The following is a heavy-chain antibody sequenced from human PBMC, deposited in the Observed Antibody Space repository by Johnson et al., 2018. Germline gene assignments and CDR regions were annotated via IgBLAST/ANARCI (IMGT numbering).Heavy chain of an antibody. Sequence: QVQLVQSGGGVVEPRRSLGLSCAASGFTFSSYAMHWVRQAPGKGLERVTFISYLGSKQYYADPVKGRFIISRDNSKNTLYLQVNSLRAEDTAVYYCAKEFGIYEISPGRYGMDVWGQGTTVTVSS. CDR2: ISYLGSKQ. CDR3: AKEFGIYEISPGRYGMDV. V-gene: IGHV3-30*18. D-gene: IGHD3-9*01. J-gene: IGHJ6*02. CDR1: GFTFSSYA.